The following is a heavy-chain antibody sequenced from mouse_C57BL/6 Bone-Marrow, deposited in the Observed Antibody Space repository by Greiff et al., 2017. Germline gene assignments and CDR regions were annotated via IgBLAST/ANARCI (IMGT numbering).Heavy chain of an antibody. J-gene: IGHJ2*01. D-gene: IGHD1-1*01. Sequence: EVKLVESGAELVRPGASVKLSCTASGFNIKDDYMHWVKQRPEQGLEWIGWIDPENGDTEYASKFQGKATITADPSSNTAYLQLSSLTSEDTAVYYCTPVVHYWGQGTTLTVSS. V-gene: IGHV14-4*01. CDR2: IDPENGDT. CDR3: TPVVHY. CDR1: GFNIKDDY.